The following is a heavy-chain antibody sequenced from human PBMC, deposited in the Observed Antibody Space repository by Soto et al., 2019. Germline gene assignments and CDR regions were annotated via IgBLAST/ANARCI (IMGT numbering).Heavy chain of an antibody. CDR3: ASGAVYGRDHYPRGMEV. Sequence: PGGSLRLSCAASGFNFNGYGISWVRQSPEKGLEWAASINFFRGKTYYADSVKGLSTISKDDAKDTVYLHLNSLRADDTAIYYCASGAVYGRDHYPRGMEVRGQG. D-gene: IGHD1-26*01. V-gene: IGHV3-23*01. J-gene: IGHJ6*02. CDR2: INFFRGKT. CDR1: GFNFNGYG.